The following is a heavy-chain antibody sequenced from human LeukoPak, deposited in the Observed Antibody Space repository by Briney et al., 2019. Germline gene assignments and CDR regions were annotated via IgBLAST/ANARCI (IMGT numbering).Heavy chain of an antibody. D-gene: IGHD3-22*01. CDR1: GGTFSRYA. V-gene: IGHV1-69*13. CDR3: PRDASIYDNSAYYYLW. Sequence: SVKVSCKASGGTFSRYAISWVRQAPGQGLQWMGGITPMFGTANYAQKFQGRVTITAHESSSTAYMELSSLRSEDTAVYYCPRDASIYDNSAYYYLWWGQGTLVTVSS. J-gene: IGHJ4*02. CDR2: ITPMFGTA.